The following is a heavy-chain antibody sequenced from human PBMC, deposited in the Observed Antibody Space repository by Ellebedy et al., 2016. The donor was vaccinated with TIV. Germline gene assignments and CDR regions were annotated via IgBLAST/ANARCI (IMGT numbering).Heavy chain of an antibody. V-gene: IGHV4-31*03. J-gene: IGHJ2*01. CDR1: GGSISSGGYY. D-gene: IGHD4-17*01. CDR3: ARGDYGDYGDWYFDL. Sequence: SETLSLXXTVSGGSISSGGYYWSWIRQHPGKGLEWIGYIYYSRSTYYNPSLKSRVTISVDTSKNQFSLKLSSVTAADTAVYYCARGDYGDYGDWYFDLWGRGTLVTVSS. CDR2: IYYSRST.